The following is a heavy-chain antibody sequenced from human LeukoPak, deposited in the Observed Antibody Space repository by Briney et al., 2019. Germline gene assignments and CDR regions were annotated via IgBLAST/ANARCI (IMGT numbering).Heavy chain of an antibody. CDR1: GYTFTSYG. V-gene: IGHV1-18*01. CDR2: ISAYNGNT. J-gene: IGHJ5*02. Sequence: ASVKVSCKASGYTFTSYGISWVRQAPGQGLEWMGWISAYNGNTNYAQKLQGRVTMTTDTSTSTAYMELSSLRYEDTAVYYCTRESSSSWYGNWFDPWGQGTLVTVSS. D-gene: IGHD6-13*01. CDR3: TRESSSSWYGNWFDP.